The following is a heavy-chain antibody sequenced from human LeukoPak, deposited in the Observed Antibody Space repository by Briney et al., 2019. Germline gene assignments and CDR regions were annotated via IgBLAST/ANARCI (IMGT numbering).Heavy chain of an antibody. V-gene: IGHV3-21*01. D-gene: IGHD4-17*01. CDR3: ARRRGDYGDWNDAFDI. J-gene: IGHJ3*02. Sequence: GGSLRLSCAASRFTFSSYSMNWVRQAPGKGLEWVSSISSSRSYIQYADSVKGRFTISRDNAKNSLYVQMNRLRAEDTAVYYCARRRGDYGDWNDAFDIWGQGTMVTVSS. CDR1: RFTFSSYS. CDR2: ISSSRSYI.